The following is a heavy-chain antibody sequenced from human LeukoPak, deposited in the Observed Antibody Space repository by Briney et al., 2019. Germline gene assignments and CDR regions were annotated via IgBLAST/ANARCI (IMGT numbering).Heavy chain of an antibody. J-gene: IGHJ5*02. Sequence: PSETLSLTCTVSGGSISSYYWSWIRQPPGKGLEWIGYIFYSGSTNYNPSLKSRVTISVYTSKNQFSLKLSSVTAADTAVYYCARRVPDKYYYGSGRYGWFDPWGQGTLVTVSS. CDR1: GGSISSYY. D-gene: IGHD3-10*01. CDR2: IFYSGST. V-gene: IGHV4-59*01. CDR3: ARRVPDKYYYGSGRYGWFDP.